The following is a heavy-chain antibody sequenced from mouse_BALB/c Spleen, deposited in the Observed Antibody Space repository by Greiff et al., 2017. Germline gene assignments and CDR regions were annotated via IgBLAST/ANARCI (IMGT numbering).Heavy chain of an antibody. CDR1: GYTFTSYW. D-gene: IGHD1-1*01. CDR3: ARDYGSSGYFDV. CDR2: IYPGDGDT. Sequence: VQLQQSGAELARPGASVKLSCKASGYTFTSYWMQWVNQRPGQGLEWIGAIYPGDGDTRYTQKFKGKATLTADKSSSTAYMQLSSLASEDSAVYYCARDYGSSGYFDVWGAGTTVTVSS. V-gene: IGHV1-87*01. J-gene: IGHJ1*01.